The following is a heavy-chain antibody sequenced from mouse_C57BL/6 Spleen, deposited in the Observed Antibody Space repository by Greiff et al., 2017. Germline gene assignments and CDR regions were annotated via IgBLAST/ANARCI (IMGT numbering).Heavy chain of an antibody. CDR1: GYTFTSYW. Sequence: QVQLQQPGTELVKPGASVKLSCKASGYTFTSYWMHWVKQRPGQGLEWIGNINPSNGGTNYNEKFKSKATLTVDKSSSTAYMQLSSLTSEDSAVYDWARHKKVKTWGADWGQGTLVTVSA. D-gene: IGHD1-3*01. J-gene: IGHJ3*01. CDR3: ARHKKVKTWGAD. V-gene: IGHV1-53*01. CDR2: INPSNGGT.